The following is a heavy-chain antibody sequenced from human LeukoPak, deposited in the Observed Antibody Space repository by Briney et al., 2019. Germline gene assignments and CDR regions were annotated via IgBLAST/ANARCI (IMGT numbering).Heavy chain of an antibody. J-gene: IGHJ4*02. CDR3: ANRYCSGGSCVFDY. D-gene: IGHD2-15*01. CDR2: IYSDGTA. Sequence: PGGSLRLSCAASGFTVSWNYMSWVRQAPGKGLEWVSVIYSDGTAYYADSVKGRFTISRDSSKNTLYLQMNSLRAEDTAVYYCANRYCSGGSCVFDYWGQGTLVTVSS. CDR1: GFTVSWNY. V-gene: IGHV3-66*01.